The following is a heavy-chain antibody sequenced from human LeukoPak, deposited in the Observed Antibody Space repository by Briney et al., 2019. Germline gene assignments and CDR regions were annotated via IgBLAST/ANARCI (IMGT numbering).Heavy chain of an antibody. CDR1: GFTFSTYW. CDR2: INRDASSI. D-gene: IGHD6-13*01. CDR3: ARDMEASSWYIAYYYYYYMDV. Sequence: GGSLRLSCAASGFTFSTYWMHWVRHAPGKGLVWVSRINRDASSIAYADSVQGRFTISRDNAKNTLYLQMNSLRAEDTAVYYCARDMEASSWYIAYYYYYYMDVWGKGTTVTVSS. J-gene: IGHJ6*03. V-gene: IGHV3-74*01.